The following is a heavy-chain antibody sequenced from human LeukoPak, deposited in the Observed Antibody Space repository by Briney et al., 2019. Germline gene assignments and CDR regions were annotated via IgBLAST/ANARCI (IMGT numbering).Heavy chain of an antibody. CDR2: ISGSSDTT. CDR1: GFTFSSYA. CDR3: AKKTSGYFPFDY. D-gene: IGHD5-12*01. V-gene: IGHV3-23*01. Sequence: GGSLRLSCAASGFTFSSYAMSWVRQAPGKGLEWVSAISGSSDTTYYADSVKGRFTISRDNSMNALYLQMNSLRAEDTAVYYCAKKTSGYFPFDYWGQGTLVTVSS. J-gene: IGHJ4*02.